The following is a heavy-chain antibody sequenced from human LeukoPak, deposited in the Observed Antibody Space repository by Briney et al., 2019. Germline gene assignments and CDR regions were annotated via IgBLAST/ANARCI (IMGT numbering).Heavy chain of an antibody. J-gene: IGHJ5*02. D-gene: IGHD3-22*01. Sequence: SETLSLTCAVYGGSFSGYYWSWIRQPPRKGLEWIGEINHSGSTNYTPSLKRRVTIYVDTSKNQFSLNLSSVTAADTAVYYCASEPYYYDSSSPPWGQGTLVTVSS. V-gene: IGHV4-34*01. CDR3: ASEPYYYDSSSPP. CDR2: INHSGST. CDR1: GGSFSGYY.